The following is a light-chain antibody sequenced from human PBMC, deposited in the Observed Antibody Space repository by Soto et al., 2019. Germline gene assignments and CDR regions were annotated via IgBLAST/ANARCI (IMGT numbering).Light chain of an antibody. J-gene: IGKJ2*01. CDR1: QSVSSTY. V-gene: IGKV3-20*01. Sequence: EIVLTQSPGTLSLSPGERATLSCRASQSVSSTYVAWYQQKPGQAPRLLNYGASSRATGTPDRFSGSGSGTDFTLSISRLEPEDFAVYYCQQYGSSLYTFGQGTKLEIK. CDR3: QQYGSSLYT. CDR2: GAS.